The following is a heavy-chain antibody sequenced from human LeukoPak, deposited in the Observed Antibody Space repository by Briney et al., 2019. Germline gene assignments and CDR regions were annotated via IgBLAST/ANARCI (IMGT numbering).Heavy chain of an antibody. J-gene: IGHJ3*02. CDR3: ARESRGDHHDAFDI. Sequence: PSETLSLTCTVSGGSISSGGYYWSWIRQHPGKGLEWIGYIYYSGSTYYNPSLKSRVTISVDTSKNQFSLKLSSVTAADTAVYYCARESRGDHHDAFDIWGQGTMVTVSS. V-gene: IGHV4-31*03. CDR1: GGSISSGGYY. D-gene: IGHD2-2*01. CDR2: IYYSGST.